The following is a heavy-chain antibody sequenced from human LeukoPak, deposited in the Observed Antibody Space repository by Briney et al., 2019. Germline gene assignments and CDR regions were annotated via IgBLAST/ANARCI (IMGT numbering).Heavy chain of an antibody. J-gene: IGHJ1*01. CDR2: IRGSDGST. Sequence: GGSLRLSCAASGFTFSSYAMSWVRQAPGKGLEWVSVIRGSDGSTYYADSVKGRFTISRDNSKNTLYLQMNSLRAEDTAVYYCATYSSSNGREFQYWGQGTLVTVSS. V-gene: IGHV3-23*01. CDR3: ATYSSSNGREFQY. D-gene: IGHD2-2*01. CDR1: GFTFSSYA.